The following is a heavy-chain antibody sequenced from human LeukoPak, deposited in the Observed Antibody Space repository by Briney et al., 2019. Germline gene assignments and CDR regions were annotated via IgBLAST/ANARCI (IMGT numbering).Heavy chain of an antibody. CDR3: ARSKFPGIAAAGTDY. D-gene: IGHD6-13*01. J-gene: IGHJ4*02. Sequence: GESRKISCKGSGYSFTSYWIGWVRQMPGKGLEWMGIIYPGDSDTRYSPSFQGQVTISADKSISTAYLQWSSLKAPDTAMYYCARSKFPGIAAAGTDYWGQGTLVTVSS. V-gene: IGHV5-51*01. CDR2: IYPGDSDT. CDR1: GYSFTSYW.